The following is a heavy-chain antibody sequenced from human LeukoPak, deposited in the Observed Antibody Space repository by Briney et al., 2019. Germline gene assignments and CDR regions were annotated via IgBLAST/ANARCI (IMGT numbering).Heavy chain of an antibody. CDR3: AKVPTSSGYYAYFDY. CDR1: GFTFSAYA. D-gene: IGHD3-22*01. J-gene: IGHJ4*02. Sequence: GGSLRLSCAASGFTFSAYAMSWVRQAPGKGLEWVSVISASGGSTYYADSVNGRLTISRDNSKNTLYLQVNSLRAEDTAVYYCAKVPTSSGYYAYFDYWGQGTLVTVSS. V-gene: IGHV3-23*01. CDR2: ISASGGST.